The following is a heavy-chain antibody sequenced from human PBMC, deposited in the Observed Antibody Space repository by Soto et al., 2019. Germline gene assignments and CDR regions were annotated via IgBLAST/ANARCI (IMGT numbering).Heavy chain of an antibody. CDR3: AKIPTGSGSSKFDY. V-gene: IGHV3-23*01. CDR1: GFTFRTYA. D-gene: IGHD3-10*01. CDR2: ISGSGSFT. J-gene: IGHJ4*02. Sequence: GGSLRLSCAASGFTFRTYAMNWVRQAPGKGLEWISAISGSGSFTHYADSVRGRSTISRDNSQNQLYLQMNNLRGDDTAMYYCAKIPTGSGSSKFDYWGQGIQVTVS.